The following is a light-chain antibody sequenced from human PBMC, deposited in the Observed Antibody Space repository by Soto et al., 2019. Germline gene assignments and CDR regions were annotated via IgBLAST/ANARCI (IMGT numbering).Light chain of an antibody. CDR2: RNN. CDR1: SSNIESNY. CDR3: AAWDDSLSVL. V-gene: IGLV1-47*01. Sequence: QSVLTQPPSASGTPGQRVTISCSGSSSNIESNYVYWYQQLPGTAPKLLIYRNNQRPSGVPDRFSGSKSGTSASLAISGLRSEDEADYYCAAWDDSLSVLFGGGTQLTVL. J-gene: IGLJ2*01.